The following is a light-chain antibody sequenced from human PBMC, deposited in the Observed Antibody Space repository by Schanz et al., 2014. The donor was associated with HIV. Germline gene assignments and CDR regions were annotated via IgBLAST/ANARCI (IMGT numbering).Light chain of an antibody. CDR2: GAS. J-gene: IGKJ5*01. Sequence: EIVLTQSPATLSLSPGERATLSRRACQSVSGTYLVCYQQKPGQAPRLLICGASSRATGIPDSFSGSGSGTDFTLTITRLEPEDFAVFYCQQYGSLPITFGQGTRLEIK. CDR3: QQYGSLPIT. V-gene: IGKV3-20*01. CDR1: QSVSGTY.